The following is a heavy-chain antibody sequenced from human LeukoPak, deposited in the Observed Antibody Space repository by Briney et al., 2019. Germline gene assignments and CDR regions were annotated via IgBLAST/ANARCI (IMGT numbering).Heavy chain of an antibody. V-gene: IGHV3-23*01. CDR2: ISGGGGTT. D-gene: IGHD2-21*02. Sequence: GGSLRLSCAASGFSFNTYAMSWVRQAPGKGLEWVSVISGGGGTTYYADSVKGRFTISRDNSKNTLYLQMNSLRVDDTALYYCAEGPVVTATYNWFDPWGQGALVTVSS. J-gene: IGHJ5*02. CDR3: AEGPVVTATYNWFDP. CDR1: GFSFNTYA.